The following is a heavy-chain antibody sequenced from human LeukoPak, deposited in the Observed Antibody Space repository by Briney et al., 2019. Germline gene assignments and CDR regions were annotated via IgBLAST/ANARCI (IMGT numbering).Heavy chain of an antibody. Sequence: AGSLRLSCAASGFAFTTFWLTWVRQAPGKGLEWVANIKEDGSEKYYVDSVKGRFTISRDNAKKSLYMQMNSLRVEDTAVYYCACSLSGQTFYFDFWGQGTLVTVSS. CDR2: IKEDGSEK. V-gene: IGHV3-7*05. CDR3: ACSLSGQTFYFDF. CDR1: GFAFTTFW. J-gene: IGHJ4*02. D-gene: IGHD5-12*01.